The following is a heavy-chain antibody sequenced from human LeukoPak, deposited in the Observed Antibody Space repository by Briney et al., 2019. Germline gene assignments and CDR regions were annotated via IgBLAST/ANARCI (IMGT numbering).Heavy chain of an antibody. V-gene: IGHV1-69*13. CDR2: IIPIFGTA. D-gene: IGHD1-1*01. CDR1: GYTFTSYA. J-gene: IGHJ4*02. Sequence: SVKVSCKASGYTFTSYAMNWVRQAPGQGLEWMGGIIPIFGTANYAQKFQGRVTITADESTSTAYMELSSLRSEDTAVYYCARSEYNWNDVEGYYFDYWGQGTLVTVSS. CDR3: ARSEYNWNDVEGYYFDY.